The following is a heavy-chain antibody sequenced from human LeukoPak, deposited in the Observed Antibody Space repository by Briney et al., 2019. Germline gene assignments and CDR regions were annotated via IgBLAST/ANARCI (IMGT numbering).Heavy chain of an antibody. CDR3: ARRHWGPIDY. CDR2: IYYSGST. CDR1: GGSISSYY. D-gene: IGHD7-27*01. V-gene: IGHV4-59*08. J-gene: IGHJ4*02. Sequence: SETLSLTCTVSGGSISSYYWSWIRQPPGKGLEWIGYIYYSGSTNYNPSLKSRVTISVDTSKNQFSLKLSSVTAADTAVYYCARRHWGPIDYWWQRTLVTVSS.